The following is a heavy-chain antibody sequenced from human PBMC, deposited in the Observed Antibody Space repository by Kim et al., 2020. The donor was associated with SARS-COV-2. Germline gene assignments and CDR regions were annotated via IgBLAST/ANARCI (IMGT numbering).Heavy chain of an antibody. Sequence: SVGTIDYADSVKGRFIISRDKSKNTLDLQMTSLKVEDTAVYYCRQGPVYWGRGTLVSVSS. CDR2: SVGTI. J-gene: IGHJ1*01. CDR3: RQGPVY. V-gene: IGHV3-53*01.